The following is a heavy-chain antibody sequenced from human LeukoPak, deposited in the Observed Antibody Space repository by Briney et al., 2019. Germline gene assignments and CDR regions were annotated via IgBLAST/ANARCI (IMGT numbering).Heavy chain of an antibody. CDR3: ARDSGYCSSTSCYEYFQH. V-gene: IGHV4-38-2*02. J-gene: IGHJ1*01. CDR1: GYSISSGYY. D-gene: IGHD2-2*01. Sequence: SETLSLTCTVSGYSISSGYYWGWIRQPPGKGLEWIGSIYHSGSTYYNPSLKSRVTISVDTSKNQFSLKLSSVTAADTAVYYCARDSGYCSSTSCYEYFQHWGQGTLVTVSS. CDR2: IYHSGST.